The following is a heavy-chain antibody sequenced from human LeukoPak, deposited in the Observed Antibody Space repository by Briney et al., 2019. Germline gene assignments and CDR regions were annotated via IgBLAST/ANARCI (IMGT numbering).Heavy chain of an antibody. CDR1: GFTFSSYA. Sequence: PGGSLRLSCAASGFTFSSYAMSWVRQAPGKGLEWVSAISGSGGSTYYADSVKGRFAISRDNSKSTLYLHMNSLRAEDTAVYYCAKDQSSSNWYVDYWGQGTLVTVSS. J-gene: IGHJ4*02. CDR2: ISGSGGST. D-gene: IGHD6-13*01. V-gene: IGHV3-23*01. CDR3: AKDQSSSNWYVDY.